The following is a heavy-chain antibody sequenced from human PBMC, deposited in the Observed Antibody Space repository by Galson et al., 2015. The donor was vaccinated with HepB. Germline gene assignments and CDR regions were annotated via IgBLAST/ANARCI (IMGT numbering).Heavy chain of an antibody. CDR2: LYSGGST. V-gene: IGHV3-53*01. D-gene: IGHD1-26*01. CDR3: ARNHLERWDLLRPEHDY. J-gene: IGHJ4*02. Sequence: SLRLSCAASGFTVSSNYMTWVRQAPGKGLEWVSVLYSGGSTKYADSVKGRFTISRDNAKNSLYRQMNNLRPEDTAVYYCARNHLERWDLLRPEHDYWGQGILGTVSS. CDR1: GFTVSSNY.